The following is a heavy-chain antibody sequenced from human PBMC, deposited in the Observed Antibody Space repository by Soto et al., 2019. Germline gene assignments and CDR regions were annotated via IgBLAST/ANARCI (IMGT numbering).Heavy chain of an antibody. Sequence: PGGSLRLSCAASGFTFSSYGMHWVCQAPGKGLEWVAVISYDGSNKYYADSVKGRFTISRDNSKNTLYLQMNSLRAEDTAVHYCAKDLGLTTVPYNWFDPWGQGTLVTVSS. CDR1: GFTFSSYG. D-gene: IGHD4-4*01. J-gene: IGHJ5*02. CDR3: AKDLGLTTVPYNWFDP. V-gene: IGHV3-30*18. CDR2: ISYDGSNK.